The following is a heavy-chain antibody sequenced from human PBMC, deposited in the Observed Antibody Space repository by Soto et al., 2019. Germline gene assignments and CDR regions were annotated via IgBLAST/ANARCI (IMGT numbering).Heavy chain of an antibody. CDR3: ARGPYYVDNRGSAFDY. Sequence: VQLAQSGAEVKKPGESLKISCQGSGYSFTSYWLGWVRQMPGKGLEWMGSFYPGDSETRYSPSFQGQVTISGDKSIRTAYLQWSSLKASDTAMYYCARGPYYVDNRGSAFDYWGQGTLVTVSS. CDR2: FYPGDSET. J-gene: IGHJ4*02. CDR1: GYSFTSYW. D-gene: IGHD4-17*01. V-gene: IGHV5-51*01.